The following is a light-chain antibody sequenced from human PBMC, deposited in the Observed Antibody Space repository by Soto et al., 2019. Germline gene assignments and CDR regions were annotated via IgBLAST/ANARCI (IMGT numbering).Light chain of an antibody. CDR2: GAS. Sequence: ETVLTQSPGTLSVSPGERATLSCRASQSVSSSYLAWYQQKPGQAPRLLIYGASSRATGIPDRFSGSGSGTDFTLTISRLEPEDFAVYYCQQYGSSLLTFGGGTKVEIK. CDR1: QSVSSSY. J-gene: IGKJ4*01. CDR3: QQYGSSLLT. V-gene: IGKV3-20*01.